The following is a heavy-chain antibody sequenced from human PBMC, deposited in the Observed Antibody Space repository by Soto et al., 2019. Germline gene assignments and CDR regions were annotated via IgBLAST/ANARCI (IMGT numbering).Heavy chain of an antibody. CDR1: GFTFRSYA. J-gene: IGHJ4*02. V-gene: IGHV3-23*01. CDR3: ARRGPGTYFDH. CDR2: ISGSGGST. Sequence: EVQLLESGGGLVQPGGSLRLSCAASGFTFRSYAMNRVRQAPWKGLEWVSVISGSGGSTYYADSVKGRFTISRDNSKNQMSLQMNSLRAEDTALYYCARRGPGTYFDHWGQRTLVTVSS. D-gene: IGHD6-13*01.